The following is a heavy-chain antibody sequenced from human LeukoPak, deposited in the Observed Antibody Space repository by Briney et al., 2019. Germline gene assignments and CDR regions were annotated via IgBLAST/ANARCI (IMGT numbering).Heavy chain of an antibody. V-gene: IGHV3-33*01. CDR3: ARGVYGDYDDGMDV. CDR1: GFTFSSYG. Sequence: GGSLRLSCAASGFTFSSYGMHWVRQAPGKGLEWVAVIWYDGSNKYYADSVKGRFTISRDNSKNTLYLRMNSLRAEDTAVYYCARGVYGDYDDGMDVWGQGTTVTVSS. D-gene: IGHD4-17*01. CDR2: IWYDGSNK. J-gene: IGHJ6*02.